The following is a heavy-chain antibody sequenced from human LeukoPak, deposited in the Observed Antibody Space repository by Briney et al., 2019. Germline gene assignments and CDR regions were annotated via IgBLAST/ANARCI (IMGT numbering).Heavy chain of an antibody. CDR1: GFTFSSYA. J-gene: IGHJ4*02. V-gene: IGHV3-23*01. CDR3: AKDREWDDYAKYDY. Sequence: PGGSLRLSCAASGFTFSSYAMTWVRQAPGKGLGWVSVISGRGGSTYYADSVKGRFTISRDNSKNTLYLQMNSLRADDTAVYYCAKDREWDDYAKYDYWGQGTLVTVSS. D-gene: IGHD4-17*01. CDR2: ISGRGGST.